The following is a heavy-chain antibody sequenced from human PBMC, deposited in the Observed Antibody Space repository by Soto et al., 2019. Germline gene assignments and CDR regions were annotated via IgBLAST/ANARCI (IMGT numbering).Heavy chain of an antibody. CDR1: GGTFSSYA. Sequence: ASVKVSCKASGGTFSSYAISWVRQAPGQGLEWMGGIIPIFGTANYAQKFQGQVTISVDMSSSTAYLQLNSQKASDTAIYYCWRQAPLYVSSASTPYQYDSWGQGTLVTVSS. CDR3: WRQAPLYVSSASTPYQYDS. D-gene: IGHD1-26*01. J-gene: IGHJ4*02. V-gene: IGHV1-69*06. CDR2: IIPIFGTA.